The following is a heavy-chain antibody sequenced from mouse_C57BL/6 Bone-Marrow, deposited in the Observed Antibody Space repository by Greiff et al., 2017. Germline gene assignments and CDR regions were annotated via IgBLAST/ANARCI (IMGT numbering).Heavy chain of an antibody. Sequence: VKVEESEGGLVQPGSSMKLSCTASGFTFSDYYMAWVRQVPEKGLEWVANINYDGSSTYYLDSLKSRFIISRDNAKNILYLQMSSLKSEDTATYYCARGNSYYAMDYWGQGTSVTVSS. CDR3: ARGNSYYAMDY. CDR1: GFTFSDYY. CDR2: INYDGSST. J-gene: IGHJ4*01. V-gene: IGHV5-16*01. D-gene: IGHD2-1*01.